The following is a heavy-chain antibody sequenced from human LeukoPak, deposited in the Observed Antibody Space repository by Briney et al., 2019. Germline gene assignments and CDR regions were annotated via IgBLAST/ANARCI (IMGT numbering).Heavy chain of an antibody. D-gene: IGHD5-12*01. Sequence: KPSETLSLTCAVYGGSFSGYYWSWIRPPPGKGLGWIGEINHSGSTNYNPSLKSRVTISVDTSKNQFSLKLSSVTAADTAVYYCARMGGYGRWLRPGAVGYWGQGTLVTVSS. J-gene: IGHJ4*02. CDR2: INHSGST. V-gene: IGHV4-34*01. CDR3: ARMGGYGRWLRPGAVGY. CDR1: GGSFSGYY.